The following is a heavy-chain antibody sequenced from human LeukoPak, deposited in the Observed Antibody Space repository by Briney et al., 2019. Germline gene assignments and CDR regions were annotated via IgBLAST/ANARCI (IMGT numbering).Heavy chain of an antibody. D-gene: IGHD3-3*01. Sequence: GGSLRLSCAASGFTFSSYSMNWVRQAPGKGLEWVSSISSSSSYIYYADSVKGRFTISRDNAKNSLYLQMNSLRAEDTAAYYCAPLSFFEWLDAWGQGTLVTVSP. CDR3: APLSFFEWLDA. CDR1: GFTFSSYS. J-gene: IGHJ4*02. V-gene: IGHV3-21*01. CDR2: ISSSSSYI.